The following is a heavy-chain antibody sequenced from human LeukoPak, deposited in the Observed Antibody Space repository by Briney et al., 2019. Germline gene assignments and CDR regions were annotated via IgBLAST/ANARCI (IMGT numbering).Heavy chain of an antibody. J-gene: IGHJ4*02. V-gene: IGHV3-21*01. CDR1: GFTVSGNY. Sequence: PGGSLRLSCAVSGFTVSGNYMSWVRQAPGKGLEWVSSISSSSSYIYYADSVKGRFTISRDNAKNSLYLKMNSLRPENTAGYYCARLREIPVFGVVTKSTSYFDYWGQGALVTVSS. CDR3: ARLREIPVFGVVTKSTSYFDY. CDR2: ISSSSSYI. D-gene: IGHD3-3*01.